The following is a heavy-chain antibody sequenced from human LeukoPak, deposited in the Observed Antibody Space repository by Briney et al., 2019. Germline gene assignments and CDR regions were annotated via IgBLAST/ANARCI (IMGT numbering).Heavy chain of an antibody. D-gene: IGHD6-13*01. Sequence: GASVKVSCKASGYTFTGYYMHWVRQAPGQGLEWMGWINPNSGGTNYAQKFQGRVTMTRDTSISTAYMELSRLRSDDTAVYYCARRGIAAAGVALDYWAQGTLVTVSS. J-gene: IGHJ4*02. V-gene: IGHV1-2*02. CDR1: GYTFTGYY. CDR3: ARRGIAAAGVALDY. CDR2: INPNSGGT.